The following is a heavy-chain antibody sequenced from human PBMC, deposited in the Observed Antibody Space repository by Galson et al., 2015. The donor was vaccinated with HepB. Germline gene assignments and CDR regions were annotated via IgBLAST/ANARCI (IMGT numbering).Heavy chain of an antibody. J-gene: IGHJ4*02. CDR1: GFTVSNNY. CDR2: IYSGGNT. CDR3: ARRGYGDYSPFDY. D-gene: IGHD4-17*01. Sequence: SLRLSCAVSGFTVSNNYTSWVRQAPGKGLEWVSIIYSGGNTYHADSVKGRFTTSRDNSNNIVYLQMNRLRAEDTAVYYCARRGYGDYSPFDYWGQGTLVTVSS. V-gene: IGHV3-53*01.